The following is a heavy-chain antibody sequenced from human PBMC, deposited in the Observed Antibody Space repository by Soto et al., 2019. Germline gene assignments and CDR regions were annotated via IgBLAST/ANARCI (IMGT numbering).Heavy chain of an antibody. CDR3: AHAGYDSNYYDVTPVSEGHF. J-gene: IGHJ4*02. CDR1: GFTFSDYY. V-gene: IGHV3-11*01. D-gene: IGHD4-4*01. CDR2: ISSSGSII. Sequence: QVQLVVSGGGLVKPGGSLRISCAASGFTFSDYYISWIRQAPGKGLEWVSYISSSGSIIYYADSVKGRFTISRDNAKNSLFLQMNSLRAQDTAVYYCAHAGYDSNYYDVTPVSEGHFWGQGTLVKVSS.